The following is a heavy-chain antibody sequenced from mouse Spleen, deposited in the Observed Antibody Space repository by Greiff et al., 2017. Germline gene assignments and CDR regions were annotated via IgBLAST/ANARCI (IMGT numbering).Heavy chain of an antibody. CDR3: ARQTAITTVVFDY. CDR1: GFTFSSYA. V-gene: IGHV5-9-3*01. CDR2: ISSGGSYT. D-gene: IGHD1-1*01. Sequence: EVQGVESGGGLVKPGGSLKLSCAASGFTFSSYAMSWVRQTPEKRLEWVATISSGGSYTYYPDSVKGRFTISRDNAKNTLYLQMSSLRSEDTAMYYCARQTAITTVVFDYWGQGTTLTVSS. J-gene: IGHJ2*01.